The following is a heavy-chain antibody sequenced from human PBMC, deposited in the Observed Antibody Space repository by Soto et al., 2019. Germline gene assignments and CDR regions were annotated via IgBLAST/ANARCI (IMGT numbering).Heavy chain of an antibody. J-gene: IGHJ4*02. D-gene: IGHD3-22*01. CDR1: GGSISSYY. CDR2: IYYSGST. Sequence: SDTLSLTCTVSGGSISSYYWSWIRQPPGKGLEWIGYIYYSGSTNYNPSLKSRVTISVDTSKNQFSLKLSSVTAADTAVYYCARHTYDSSGYYSFDYWGQGTLVTVSS. CDR3: ARHTYDSSGYYSFDY. V-gene: IGHV4-59*01.